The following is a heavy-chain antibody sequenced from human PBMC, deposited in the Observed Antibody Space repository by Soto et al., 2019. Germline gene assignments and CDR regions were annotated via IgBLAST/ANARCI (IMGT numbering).Heavy chain of an antibody. D-gene: IGHD3-22*01. J-gene: IGHJ3*02. CDR1: GGFISSYY. CDR3: AKGVSDAFDI. Sequence: SETLSLTCTGSGGFISSYYWSWVRQPPGKGLEWIGYIYYSGSTNYNPSLKSRVTISVDTSKNQFSLKLSSVTAADTAVYYCAKGVSDAFDIWGQGTMVTVSS. CDR2: IYYSGST. V-gene: IGHV4-59*08.